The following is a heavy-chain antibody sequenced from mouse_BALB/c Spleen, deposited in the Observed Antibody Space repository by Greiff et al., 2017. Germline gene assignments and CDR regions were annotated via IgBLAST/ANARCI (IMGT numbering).Heavy chain of an antibody. CDR2: IRSKSNNYAT. V-gene: IGHV10S3*01. Sequence: GGGLVQPKGSLKLSCAASGFTFNTNAMNWVRQAPGKGLEWVARIRSKSNNYATYYADSVKDRFTISRDDSQSMLYLQMNNLKTEDTAMYYCVRDYGNYGFAYWGQGTLVTVSA. D-gene: IGHD2-1*01. J-gene: IGHJ3*01. CDR3: VRDYGNYGFAY. CDR1: GFTFNTNA.